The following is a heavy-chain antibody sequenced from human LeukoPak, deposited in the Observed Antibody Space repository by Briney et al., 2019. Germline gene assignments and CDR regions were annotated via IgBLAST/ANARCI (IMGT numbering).Heavy chain of an antibody. V-gene: IGHV1-58*02. J-gene: IGHJ5*02. CDR1: GFTFTSSA. Sequence: SVKVSCKASGFTFTSSAMQWVRQARGQRLEWIGWIVVGSGNTNYAQKFQERVTITRDMSTSTAYMELSSLRSEDTAVYYCAADRNSGYDSTFDPWGQGTLVTVSS. D-gene: IGHD5-12*01. CDR2: IVVGSGNT. CDR3: AADRNSGYDSTFDP.